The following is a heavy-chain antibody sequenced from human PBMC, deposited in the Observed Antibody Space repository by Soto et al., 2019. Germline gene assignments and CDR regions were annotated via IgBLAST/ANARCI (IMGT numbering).Heavy chain of an antibody. J-gene: IGHJ5*02. V-gene: IGHV4-59*01. Sequence: QVQLQESGPGLVKPSQTLSLTCTVSGVSISTYYWSWIRQPPGKGLEWIGYIYYSGITDSNPSLNSRVTMSVDTSKNQFSLRLSSVTAADTAVYYCARVYDFWSGYYWFDPWGQGTLVTVSS. CDR3: ARVYDFWSGYYWFDP. CDR2: IYYSGIT. CDR1: GVSISTYY. D-gene: IGHD3-3*01.